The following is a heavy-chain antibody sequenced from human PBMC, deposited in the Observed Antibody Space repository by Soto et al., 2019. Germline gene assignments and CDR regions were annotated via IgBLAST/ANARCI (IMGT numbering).Heavy chain of an antibody. CDR2: INHSGST. J-gene: IGHJ6*02. Sequence: SETLSLTCAVYGGSFSGYYWSWIRQPPGKGLEWIGEINHSGSTNYNPSLKSRVTISVDTSKNQFSLRLSSVTAADTAVYYCARPNSNYVNGMDVWGQGTTVTVSS. V-gene: IGHV4-34*01. CDR1: GGSFSGYY. D-gene: IGHD4-4*01. CDR3: ARPNSNYVNGMDV.